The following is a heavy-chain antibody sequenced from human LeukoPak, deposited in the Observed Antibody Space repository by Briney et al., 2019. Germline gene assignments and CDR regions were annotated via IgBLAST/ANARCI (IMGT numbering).Heavy chain of an antibody. Sequence: GGSLRLSCAASGFTFSSYGMSWVRQAPGKGLEWVSGISDSGRSINYADSVKGRFTISRDNSKNTLYLQMNSLRAEDTAVYYCARDRQWLAQGPFDYWGQGTLVTVSS. CDR3: ARDRQWLAQGPFDY. D-gene: IGHD6-19*01. CDR2: ISDSGRSI. J-gene: IGHJ4*02. CDR1: GFTFSSYG. V-gene: IGHV3-23*01.